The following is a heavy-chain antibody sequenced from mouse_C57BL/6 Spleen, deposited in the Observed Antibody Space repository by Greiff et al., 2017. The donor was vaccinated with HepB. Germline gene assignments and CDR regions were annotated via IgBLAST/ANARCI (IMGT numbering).Heavy chain of an antibody. V-gene: IGHV1-64*01. CDR3: ARRPYDYDAMDY. D-gene: IGHD6-5*01. CDR1: GYTFTSYW. CDR2: IHPNSGST. J-gene: IGHJ4*01. Sequence: QVQLQQPGAELVKPGASVKLSCKASGYTFTSYWMHWVKQRPGQGLEWIGMIHPNSGSTNYNEKFKSKATLTVDKSSSTAYMQLSSLTSEDSAVYYCARRPYDYDAMDYWGQGTSVTVSS.